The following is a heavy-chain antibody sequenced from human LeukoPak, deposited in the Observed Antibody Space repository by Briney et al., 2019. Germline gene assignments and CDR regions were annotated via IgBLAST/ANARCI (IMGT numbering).Heavy chain of an antibody. CDR2: ISGSGGST. CDR1: GFTFSSYA. Sequence: GGSLRLSCAASGFTFSSYAMSWVRQAPGKGLEWVSAISGSGGSTYYADSVKGRFTISRDNSKNTLYLQMNSLRAEDTAVYYCAKVHIVVVTAIHDAFDIWGQGTMVTVSS. CDR3: AKVHIVVVTAIHDAFDI. D-gene: IGHD2-21*02. J-gene: IGHJ3*02. V-gene: IGHV3-23*01.